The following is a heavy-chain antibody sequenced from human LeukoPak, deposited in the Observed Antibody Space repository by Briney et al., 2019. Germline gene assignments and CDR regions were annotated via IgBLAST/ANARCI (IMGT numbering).Heavy chain of an antibody. J-gene: IGHJ4*02. CDR2: INPNSGHT. CDR3: ATEKVFLGYYDSSGNY. CDR1: GYTFTSYD. V-gene: IGHV1-8*01. Sequence: GASVKVSCKASGYTFTSYDINWVRQATGQGLEWMGWINPNSGHTGYAQKFQGRVTMTEDTSTDTAYMELSSLRSEDTAVYYCATEKVFLGYYDSSGNYWGQGTLVTVSS. D-gene: IGHD3-22*01.